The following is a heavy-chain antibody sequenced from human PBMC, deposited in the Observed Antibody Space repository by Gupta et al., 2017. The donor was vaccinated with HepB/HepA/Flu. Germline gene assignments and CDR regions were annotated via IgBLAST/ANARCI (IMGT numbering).Heavy chain of an antibody. CDR2: IYSAGTT. J-gene: IGHJ5*01. V-gene: IGHV4-39*02. Sequence: QLQESGPGLVQPSGTLSLTCSVSGDSINDGSYFWGWIRQSPVKGLEYIGSIYSAGTTYYNPSLHSRVTISLDTSKNDFSLKLPSVTAADTAVYYCARAPPNIAPNWFDSWGPGTLVTVSS. D-gene: IGHD6-13*01. CDR1: GDSINDGSYF. CDR3: ARAPPNIAPNWFDS.